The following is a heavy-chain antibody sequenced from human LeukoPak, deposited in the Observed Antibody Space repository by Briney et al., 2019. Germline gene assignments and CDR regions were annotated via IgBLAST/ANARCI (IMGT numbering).Heavy chain of an antibody. Sequence: ASVKVSCKASGYTFTGYYMHWGRQAPGQGLEWMGWINPNSGGTNYAQKFQGRVTMTRDTSISTAYMELSRLRSDDTAVYYCAGGDYYDSSGHADYWGQGTLVTVSS. CDR3: AGGDYYDSSGHADY. D-gene: IGHD3-22*01. V-gene: IGHV1-2*02. J-gene: IGHJ4*02. CDR2: INPNSGGT. CDR1: GYTFTGYY.